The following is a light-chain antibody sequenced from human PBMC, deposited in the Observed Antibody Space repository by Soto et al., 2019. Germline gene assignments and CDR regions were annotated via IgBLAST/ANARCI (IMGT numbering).Light chain of an antibody. J-gene: IGKJ1*01. CDR2: KTS. CDR3: QQYNTYPWT. CDR1: QTINNW. V-gene: IGKV1-5*03. Sequence: DVQMTQSPTTLSASVGDRVTLTCRASQTINNWLAWYQQRPGKAPTFLIYKTSTLETGVPSRFSGSGSGTEFTLAISSLQPEDFAIYYCQQYNTYPWTFGQGTKVDIK.